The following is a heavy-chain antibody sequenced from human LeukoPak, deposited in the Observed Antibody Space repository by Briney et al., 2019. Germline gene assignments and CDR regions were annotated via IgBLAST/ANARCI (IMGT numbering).Heavy chain of an antibody. Sequence: SETLSPTCTVSGGSISSYYWSWIRQPPGKGLQWIGYIYYSGSTNYNPSLKSRVTISVDTSKNQFSLRLTSVTAADTAVYYCARSLAYGDSDYWGQGTLVTVSS. CDR3: ARSLAYGDSDY. CDR2: IYYSGST. V-gene: IGHV4-59*01. J-gene: IGHJ4*02. CDR1: GGSISSYY. D-gene: IGHD4-17*01.